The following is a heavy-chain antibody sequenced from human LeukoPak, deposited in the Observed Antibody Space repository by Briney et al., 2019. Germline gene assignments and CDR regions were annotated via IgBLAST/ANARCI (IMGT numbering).Heavy chain of an antibody. CDR3: AKGDYDILTGYPY. D-gene: IGHD3-9*01. V-gene: IGHV3-53*01. J-gene: IGHJ4*02. Sequence: PGGSLRLSCAASGFTVSSNYMSWVRQAPGKGLEWVSVIYSGGSTYYADSVKGRFTISRDNSKNTLYLQMNSLRAEDTAVYYCAKGDYDILTGYPYWGQGTLVTVSS. CDR1: GFTVSSNY. CDR2: IYSGGST.